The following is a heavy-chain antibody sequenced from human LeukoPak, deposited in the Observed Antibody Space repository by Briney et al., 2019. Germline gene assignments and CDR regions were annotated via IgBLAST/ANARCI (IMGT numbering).Heavy chain of an antibody. CDR1: GGSISSGSYY. V-gene: IGHV4-61*02. CDR3: ARGGDSSSWSVDY. J-gene: IGHJ4*02. CDR2: IYTSGST. D-gene: IGHD6-13*01. Sequence: SQTLSLTCTVSGGSISSGSYYWSWIRQPAGKGLEWIGRIYTSGSTNYNPSLKSRVTISVDKSKNQFSLKLSSVTAADTAVYYCARGGDSSSWSVDYWGQGTLVTVSS.